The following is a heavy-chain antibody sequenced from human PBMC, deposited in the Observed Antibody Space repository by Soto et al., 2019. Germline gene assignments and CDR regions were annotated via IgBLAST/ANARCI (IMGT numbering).Heavy chain of an antibody. V-gene: IGHV4-34*01. Sequence: LVTLCLTWAVFGGSFSGYCWSWIRQPPGKGLEWIGEINHSGSTYYNPSLKSRVTISVDTSKNQFSLKLGSVTAADTAVYYCARLRFLEWLFQGPLFDYWGQGTLVTVSS. J-gene: IGHJ4*02. D-gene: IGHD3-3*01. CDR2: INHSGST. CDR3: ARLRFLEWLFQGPLFDY. CDR1: GGSFSGYC.